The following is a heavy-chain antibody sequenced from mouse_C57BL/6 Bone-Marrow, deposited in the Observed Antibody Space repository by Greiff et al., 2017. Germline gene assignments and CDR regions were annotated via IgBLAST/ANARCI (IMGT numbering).Heavy chain of an antibody. CDR1: GYTFTSYW. J-gene: IGHJ1*03. CDR3: ARPYYSNYWYFDV. V-gene: IGHV1-55*01. D-gene: IGHD2-5*01. Sequence: VQLQQPGAELVKPGASVQMSCKASGYTFTSYWITWVKQRPGQGLEWIGDIYPGSGSTNYNEKFKSKATLTVDTSSCTAYMQLSSLTSADSAVYYCARPYYSNYWYFDVWGTGTTVTVSS. CDR2: IYPGSGST.